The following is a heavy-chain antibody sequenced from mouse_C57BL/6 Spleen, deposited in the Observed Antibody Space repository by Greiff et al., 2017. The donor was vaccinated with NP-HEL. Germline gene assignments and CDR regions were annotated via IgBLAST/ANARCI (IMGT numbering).Heavy chain of an antibody. J-gene: IGHJ2*01. V-gene: IGHV1-18*01. CDR3: ARSGFGLQFDY. D-gene: IGHD2-4*01. CDR1: GYTFTDYN. Sequence: VQLKQSGPELVKPGASVTIPCKASGYTFTDYNMDWVKQSHGKSLEWIGDINPNNGGTIYNQKFTGKATLTVDQSSSTAYMEHRSLTSENTAVYYCARSGFGLQFDYWGQGTTLTVAS. CDR2: INPNNGGT.